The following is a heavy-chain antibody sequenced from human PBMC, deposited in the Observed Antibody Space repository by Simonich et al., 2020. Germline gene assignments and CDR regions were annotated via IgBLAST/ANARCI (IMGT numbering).Heavy chain of an antibody. V-gene: IGHV4-34*01. D-gene: IGHD3-3*01. CDR1: GGSFSGYY. CDR2: INHSGST. Sequence: QVQLQQWGAGLLKPSETLSLTCAVYGGSFSGYYWSWIRQPPGKGLEWIGEINHSGSTNYNPALKSRVTIAVDTSKNQFSRKLSSVTAADTAVYYCARRGYYNVWSGYEYFQHWGQGTLVTVSS. J-gene: IGHJ1*01. CDR3: ARRGYYNVWSGYEYFQH.